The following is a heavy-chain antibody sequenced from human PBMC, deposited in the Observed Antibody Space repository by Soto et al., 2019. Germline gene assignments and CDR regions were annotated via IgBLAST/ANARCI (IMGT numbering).Heavy chain of an antibody. V-gene: IGHV3-30-3*01. Sequence: QVQLVESGGGVVQPGRSLRLSCAASGFTFSSYAMHWVRQAPGKGLEWVAVISYDGSNKYYADSVKGRFTISRDNSKNTLHLQSNSLRAEDTAVYCCARDHYEPHWFDPWGQGTLVTGSS. CDR1: GFTFSSYA. J-gene: IGHJ5*02. D-gene: IGHD3-3*01. CDR2: ISYDGSNK. CDR3: ARDHYEPHWFDP.